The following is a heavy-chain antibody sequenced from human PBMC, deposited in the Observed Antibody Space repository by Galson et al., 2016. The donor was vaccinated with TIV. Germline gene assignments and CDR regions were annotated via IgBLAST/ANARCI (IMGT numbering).Heavy chain of an antibody. CDR1: GFPLSTSGEG. Sequence: PALVKPTQTLTLTCAFSGFPLSTSGEGVAWVRQPPGRALEWLALIYWDGDKRYSPSLKSRLAITKDTSKKQVVLTMANMDPLDTATYYCAHRRPLTYYFDFWGQGALVTVSS. CDR3: AHRRPLTYYFDF. CDR2: IYWDGDK. J-gene: IGHJ4*02. D-gene: IGHD2-21*01. V-gene: IGHV2-5*02.